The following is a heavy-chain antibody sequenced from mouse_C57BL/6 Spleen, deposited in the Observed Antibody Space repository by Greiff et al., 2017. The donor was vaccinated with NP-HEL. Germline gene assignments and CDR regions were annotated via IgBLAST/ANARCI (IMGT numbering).Heavy chain of an antibody. Sequence: EVQLQQSGPELVKPGDSVKISCKASGYSFTGYFMNWVMQSHGKSLEWIGRINPYNGDTFYNQKFKGKATLTVDKSSSTAHMELRSLTSEDSAVYYCAREGSSSYWYFDVWGTGTTVTVSS. V-gene: IGHV1-20*01. CDR2: INPYNGDT. D-gene: IGHD1-1*01. J-gene: IGHJ1*03. CDR3: AREGSSSYWYFDV. CDR1: GYSFTGYF.